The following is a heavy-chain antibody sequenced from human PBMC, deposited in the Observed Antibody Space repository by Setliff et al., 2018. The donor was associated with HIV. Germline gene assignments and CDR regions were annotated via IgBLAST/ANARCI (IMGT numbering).Heavy chain of an antibody. D-gene: IGHD3-22*01. V-gene: IGHV1-18*01. CDR3: ARDYPYYESSGYNYLEAFDI. Sequence: ASVKVSCKASGYTFTSYGLSWVRQAPGQGLEWVGWISAYNGNTHETQKLQGRVTMTTDTSTSTAYMELRSLRSDDTAVYYCARDYPYYESSGYNYLEAFDIWGQGTMVTV. CDR1: GYTFTSYG. CDR2: ISAYNGNT. J-gene: IGHJ3*02.